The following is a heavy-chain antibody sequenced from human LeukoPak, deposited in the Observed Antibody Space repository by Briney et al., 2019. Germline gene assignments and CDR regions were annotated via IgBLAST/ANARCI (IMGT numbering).Heavy chain of an antibody. CDR1: GYTFTGYY. J-gene: IGHJ4*02. V-gene: IGHV1-8*02. D-gene: IGHD5-18*01. CDR3: ARGLRGYSYGNDY. CDR2: MNPNSGNT. Sequence: ASVKVSCKASGYTFTGYYMHWVRQAPGQGLEWMGWMNPNSGNTGYAQKFQGRVTMTRNTSISTAYMELSSLRSEDTAVYYCARGLRGYSYGNDYWGQGTLVTVSS.